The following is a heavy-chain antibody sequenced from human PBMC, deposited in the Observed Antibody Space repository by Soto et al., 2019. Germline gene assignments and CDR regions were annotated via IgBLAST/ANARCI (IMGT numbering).Heavy chain of an antibody. D-gene: IGHD3-10*01. V-gene: IGHV3-23*01. Sequence: EVQLLESGGGLVQPGGSLRLSCAASGFTFSSYAMSWVRQAPGKGLEWVSAISGSGGSTYYSDSVKGRFTISRDNSKNTLYLQMNSLRAEDTAVYYCVLWPHYYFDYWGQGTLVTVSS. CDR1: GFTFSSYA. J-gene: IGHJ4*02. CDR2: ISGSGGST. CDR3: VLWPHYYFDY.